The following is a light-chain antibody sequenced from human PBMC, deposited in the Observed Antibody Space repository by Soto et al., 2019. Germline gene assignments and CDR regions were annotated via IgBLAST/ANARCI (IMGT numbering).Light chain of an antibody. V-gene: IGKV3D-20*02. J-gene: IGKJ1*01. CDR2: GAS. Sequence: EIVLTQSPATLSLSPGERATLSCRASQSVSSSYLAWYQQKPGQAPRLLIYGASSRATGIPDRFSGSGSGTDFTLTISRLEPEDFAVYYCQQRSNRRTFGQGTKVDIK. CDR1: QSVSSSY. CDR3: QQRSNRRT.